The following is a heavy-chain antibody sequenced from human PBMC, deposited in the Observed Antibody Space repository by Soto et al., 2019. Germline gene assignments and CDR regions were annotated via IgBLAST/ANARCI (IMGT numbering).Heavy chain of an antibody. Sequence: PGGSLRLSCAASGFTFSSYAMHWVRQAPGKGLEWVAVISYDGSNKYYADSVKGRFTISRDNSKNTLYLQMNSLRAEDTAVYYCARGHDFWSGSNGDVFDYWGQGTLVTVSS. D-gene: IGHD3-3*01. CDR2: ISYDGSNK. J-gene: IGHJ4*02. CDR3: ARGHDFWSGSNGDVFDY. V-gene: IGHV3-30-3*01. CDR1: GFTFSSYA.